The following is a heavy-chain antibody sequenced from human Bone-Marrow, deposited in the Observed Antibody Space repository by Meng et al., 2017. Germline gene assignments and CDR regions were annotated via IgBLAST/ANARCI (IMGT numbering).Heavy chain of an antibody. J-gene: IGHJ5*02. V-gene: IGHV3-30*01. CDR2: ISYDGSNK. D-gene: IGHD6-19*01. Sequence: QVQRVESGGGVVQPGRSLRLSCAASGFTFSSYAMHWVRQAPGKGLEWVAVISYDGSNKYYADSVKGRFTISRDNSKNTLYLQMNSLRAEDTAVYYCARDVLAVAANWFDPWGQGTLVTVSS. CDR3: ARDVLAVAANWFDP. CDR1: GFTFSSYA.